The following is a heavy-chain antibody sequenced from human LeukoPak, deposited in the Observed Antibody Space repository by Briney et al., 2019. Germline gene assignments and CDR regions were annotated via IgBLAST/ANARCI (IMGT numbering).Heavy chain of an antibody. D-gene: IGHD1-26*01. J-gene: IGHJ3*02. V-gene: IGHV4-61*02. Sequence: SETLSLTCTVSGGSISSGSYYWSWIRQPAGKGLEWIGRIYTSGSTNYNPSLKSRVAISVDTSKNQFSLKLSSVTAADTAVYYCAKDRGWTYYNDAFHIWGQGTMVTVSS. CDR2: IYTSGST. CDR3: AKDRGWTYYNDAFHI. CDR1: GGSISSGSYY.